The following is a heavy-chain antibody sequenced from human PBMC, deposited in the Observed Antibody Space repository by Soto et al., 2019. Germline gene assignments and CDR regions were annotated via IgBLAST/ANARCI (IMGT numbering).Heavy chain of an antibody. Sequence: GGSLRLSCAASGFSLSSFSMHWVRQAPGKGLEWVATTSYDGVKTFYGESVRGRFSISRDTSKNTHFLQMDSLKTEDTAVYFCAKSSSGRRDYYDSWGRGTLVTVSS. CDR1: GFSLSSFS. D-gene: IGHD3-10*01. CDR3: AKSSSGRRDYYDS. J-gene: IGHJ5*01. V-gene: IGHV3-30-3*02. CDR2: TSYDGVKT.